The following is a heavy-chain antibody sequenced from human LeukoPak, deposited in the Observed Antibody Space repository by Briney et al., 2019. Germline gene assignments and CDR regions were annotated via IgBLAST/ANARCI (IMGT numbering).Heavy chain of an antibody. V-gene: IGHV3-7*01. Sequence: GGSLRLSCAASGFTFSGQWMSWVRQAPGKGLEWVANIKEDGSEKSYVDAVKGRFTISRDNAKNSLYLQMNSLRAEDTAVYYCARAFSWGQGTLVTVSS. CDR2: IKEDGSEK. J-gene: IGHJ5*02. D-gene: IGHD3-16*01. CDR3: ARAFS. CDR1: GFTFSGQW.